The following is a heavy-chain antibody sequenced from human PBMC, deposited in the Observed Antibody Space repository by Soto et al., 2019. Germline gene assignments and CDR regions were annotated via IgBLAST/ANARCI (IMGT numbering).Heavy chain of an antibody. CDR1: GGSISSVGHY. Sequence: PAETLSLTCSVSGGSISSVGHYWTWIRQQPGQGLEWIGYIYYSGSTDYNPSLKSRVTIPVDRSKNQFSLNLNSVTAADTAIYYCARESGGYDSSTRYGLDVWGQGTTVTVSS. J-gene: IGHJ6*02. CDR2: IYYSGST. CDR3: ARESGGYDSSTRYGLDV. V-gene: IGHV4-31*03. D-gene: IGHD6-25*01.